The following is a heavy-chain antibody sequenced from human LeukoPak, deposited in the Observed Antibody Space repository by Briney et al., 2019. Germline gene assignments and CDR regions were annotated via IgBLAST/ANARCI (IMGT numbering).Heavy chain of an antibody. CDR3: AKDGPYYYDSSGYYLSGYGMDV. CDR1: GFTFSSYG. J-gene: IGHJ6*02. CDR2: ISYDGSNK. Sequence: PGRSLRLSCAASGFTFSSYGMHWVRQAPDKGLEWVAVISYDGSNKYYADSVKGRFTISRDNSKNTLYLQMNSLRAEDTAVYYCAKDGPYYYDSSGYYLSGYGMDVWGQGTTVTVSS. D-gene: IGHD3-22*01. V-gene: IGHV3-30*18.